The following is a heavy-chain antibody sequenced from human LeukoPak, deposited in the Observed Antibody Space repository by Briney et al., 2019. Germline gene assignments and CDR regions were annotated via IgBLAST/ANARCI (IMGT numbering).Heavy chain of an antibody. J-gene: IGHJ3*02. CDR2: INHSGST. V-gene: IGHV4-34*01. D-gene: IGHD1-1*01. Sequence: SETLSLTCAVYGGSFSGYYWSWIRQPPGKGLEWIGEINHSGSTNYNPSLKSRVTISVDTSKNQFSLKLSSVTAADTAAYYCASGVVGSVGAFDIWGQGTMVTVSS. CDR3: ASGVVGSVGAFDI. CDR1: GGSFSGYY.